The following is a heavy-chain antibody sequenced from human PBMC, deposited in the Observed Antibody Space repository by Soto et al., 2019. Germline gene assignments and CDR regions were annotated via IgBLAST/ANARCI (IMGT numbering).Heavy chain of an antibody. V-gene: IGHV4-59*01. Sequence: SETLSLTCTVSGGSISSYYWSWIRQPPGKGLEWIGYIYYSGSTNYNPSLKSRVTISVDTSKNQFSLKLSSVTAADTAVYYCARDRVYSNYFRGLDYYYYYMDVWGKWTTVTVSS. D-gene: IGHD4-4*01. CDR2: IYYSGST. CDR1: GGSISSYY. J-gene: IGHJ6*03. CDR3: ARDRVYSNYFRGLDYYYYYMDV.